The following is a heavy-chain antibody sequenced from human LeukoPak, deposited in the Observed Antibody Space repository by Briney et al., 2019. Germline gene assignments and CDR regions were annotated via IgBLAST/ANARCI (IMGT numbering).Heavy chain of an antibody. Sequence: GGSLRLSCEASGFTVSSTHMVWVRQAPGKGLEWVSVTYTGGNSYYAGSVQGRFIISRDISKNTLYLQMNNLRAEDSALYYCARGGRGSAAVVAPRSLDIWGQGTMVTVSS. CDR1: GFTVSSTH. CDR3: ARGGRGSAAVVAPRSLDI. V-gene: IGHV3-53*01. CDR2: TYTGGNS. J-gene: IGHJ3*02. D-gene: IGHD3-22*01.